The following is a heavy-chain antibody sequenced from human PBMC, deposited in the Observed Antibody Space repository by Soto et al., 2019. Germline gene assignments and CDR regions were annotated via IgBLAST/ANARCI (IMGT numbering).Heavy chain of an antibody. CDR3: ARAVGATGAFDF. D-gene: IGHD1-26*01. CDR1: GDSVSSNSAV. CDR2: TYYRSKWYH. Sequence: PSQTLSLTCAISGDSVSSNSAVWNWIRQSPSRGLEWLGRTYYRSKWYHDYAVSMNSRITIDPDTSKNQFSLQLNSVTPEDTAVHFCARAVGATGAFDFWGQGTLVTVSS. J-gene: IGHJ3*01. V-gene: IGHV6-1*01.